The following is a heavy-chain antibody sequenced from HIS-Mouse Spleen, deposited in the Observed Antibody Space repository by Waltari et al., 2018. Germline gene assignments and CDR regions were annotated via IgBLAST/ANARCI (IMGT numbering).Heavy chain of an antibody. V-gene: IGHV4-39*07. J-gene: IGHJ2*01. D-gene: IGHD6-13*01. Sequence: QLQLQESGPGLVKPSATLSPPCTVSGGPISRSSYYWGWIRQPPGKGLEWIGSIYYSGSTYYNPSLKSRVTISVNTSKNQFSLKLSSVTAADTAVYYCAREIPYSSSWYDWYFDLWGRGTLVTVSS. CDR3: AREIPYSSSWYDWYFDL. CDR2: IYYSGST. CDR1: GGPISRSSYY.